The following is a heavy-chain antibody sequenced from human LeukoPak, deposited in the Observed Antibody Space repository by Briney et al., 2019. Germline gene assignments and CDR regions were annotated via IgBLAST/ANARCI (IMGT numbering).Heavy chain of an antibody. CDR1: GSSIGDYH. D-gene: IGHD2/OR15-2a*01. J-gene: IGHJ3*02. V-gene: IGHV4-4*07. CDR2: IHNTGST. Sequence: SETLSLTCTVSGSSIGDYHWNWIRQPAGKGLEWIGRIHNTGSTDYNPSLKSRVIMSVDTSKNQFSLKLSSVTAADTAVYYCARQNVFDIWGQGTMVTVSS. CDR3: ARQNVFDI.